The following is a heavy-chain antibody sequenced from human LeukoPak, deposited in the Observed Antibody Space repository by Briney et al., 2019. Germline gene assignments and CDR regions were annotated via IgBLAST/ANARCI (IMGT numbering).Heavy chain of an antibody. Sequence: SETLSLTCTVSGGSISSGGYYWSWIRQHPGKGLEWIGYIYYSGSTYYNPSLKSRVTISVDTSKNQFSLKLSSVTAADTAVYYCARALSNVDCGGDCYSVLADYYFDYWGQGTPVTVSS. V-gene: IGHV4-31*03. J-gene: IGHJ4*02. CDR1: GGSISSGGYY. D-gene: IGHD2-21*02. CDR2: IYYSGST. CDR3: ARALSNVDCGGDCYSVLADYYFDY.